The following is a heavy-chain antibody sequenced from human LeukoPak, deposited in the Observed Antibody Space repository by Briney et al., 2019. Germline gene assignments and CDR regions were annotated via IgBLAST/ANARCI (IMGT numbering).Heavy chain of an antibody. CDR1: GGTFSSYA. D-gene: IGHD3-22*01. CDR2: IIPILGIA. CDR3: ARGYYDSSGYSSSRLDY. Sequence: EASVKVSCKASGGTFSSYAISWVRQAPGQGLEWMGRIIPILGIANYAQKFQGRVTMTRDTSTSTVYMELSSLRSEDTAVYYCARGYYDSSGYSSSRLDYWGQGTLVTVSS. V-gene: IGHV1-69*04. J-gene: IGHJ4*02.